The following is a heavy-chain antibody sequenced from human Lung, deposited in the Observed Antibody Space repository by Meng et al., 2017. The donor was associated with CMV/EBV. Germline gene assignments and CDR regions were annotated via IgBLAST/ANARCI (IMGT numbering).Heavy chain of an antibody. J-gene: IGHJ4*02. V-gene: IGHV1-3*01. D-gene: IGHD2-2*01. Sequence: VQLVQSGAEVKKPGASVKVSGKASGYSFTTYAMHWVRQAPGQRLEWMGWINAGNGNTKYSEKFQSRVTITRDTAASTAYMELSSLRSEDTAVYYCARTGCSSSSCYDYWGQGTLVTVSS. CDR2: INAGNGNT. CDR3: ARTGCSSSSCYDY. CDR1: GYSFTTYA.